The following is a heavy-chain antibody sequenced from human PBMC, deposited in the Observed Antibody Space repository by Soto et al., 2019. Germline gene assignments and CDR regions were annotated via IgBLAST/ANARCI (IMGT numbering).Heavy chain of an antibody. CDR3: AYEVPNTCKLDY. V-gene: IGHV1-2*04. CDR2: INPNSGAT. CDR1: GYTFTGYY. J-gene: IGHJ4*02. Sequence: GASVKVSCKASGYTFTGYYMHWVRQAPGQGLEWMGWINPNSGATNYAQKFQGWVTMTRDTSTSTVYMELSRLRSDDTAVYYCAYEVPNTCKLDYWGQGTLVTVSS. D-gene: IGHD3-3*01.